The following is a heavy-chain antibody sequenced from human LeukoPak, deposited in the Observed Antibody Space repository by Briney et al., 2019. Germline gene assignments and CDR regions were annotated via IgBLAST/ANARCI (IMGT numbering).Heavy chain of an antibody. CDR3: AREERDGYNYYWYFDL. CDR1: GFTFSNYW. CDR2: ISSSSSYI. J-gene: IGHJ2*01. Sequence: GGSLRLSCAASGFTFSNYWMSWVRQAPGKGLEWVSSISSSSSYIYYADSVKGRFTISRDNAKNSLYLQMNSLRAEDTAVYYCAREERDGYNYYWYFDLWGRGTLVTVSS. D-gene: IGHD5-24*01. V-gene: IGHV3-21*01.